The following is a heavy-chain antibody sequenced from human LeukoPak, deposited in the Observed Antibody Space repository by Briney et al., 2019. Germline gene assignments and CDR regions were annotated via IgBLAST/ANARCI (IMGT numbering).Heavy chain of an antibody. Sequence: ASVKVSCKASGFPFTACFMHWVRQAPGQGLEWMGWINPNSGGTNYAQKFQGRVTMTRDTSISTAYMELSRLRSDDSAVYYCARQESDATMDPGYWGQGTLVTVSS. J-gene: IGHJ4*02. CDR3: ARQESDATMDPGY. D-gene: IGHD5-18*01. V-gene: IGHV1-2*02. CDR1: GFPFTACF. CDR2: INPNSGGT.